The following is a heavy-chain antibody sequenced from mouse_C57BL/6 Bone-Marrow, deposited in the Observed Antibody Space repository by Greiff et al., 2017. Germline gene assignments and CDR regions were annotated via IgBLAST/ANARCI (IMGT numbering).Heavy chain of an antibody. D-gene: IGHD1-3*01. V-gene: IGHV1-81*01. CDR3: ARSIRAY. J-gene: IGHJ3*01. CDR1: GYTFTSYG. CDR2: IYPRSGNT. Sequence: VQLQQSGAELARPGASVKLSCKASGYTFTSYGISWVKQRTGQGLEWIGEIYPRSGNTYYNEKFKGKATLTADKSSSTAYMELRLLTSENSAVYFCARSIRAYWGQGTLVTVSA.